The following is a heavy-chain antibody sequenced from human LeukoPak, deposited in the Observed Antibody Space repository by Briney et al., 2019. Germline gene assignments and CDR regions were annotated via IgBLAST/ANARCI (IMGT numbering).Heavy chain of an antibody. J-gene: IGHJ4*02. Sequence: PGGSLRPSCAASGFTFASYSMSWVRQAPGKGLEWVSSISGDSTYIYNAGSVKGRFTISRDNAQASLYLQMISLRADDTAVYYCARVSGRLERQSDLDYWGQGTLVIVSS. D-gene: IGHD1-1*01. CDR2: ISGDSTYI. CDR3: ARVSGRLERQSDLDY. V-gene: IGHV3-21*01. CDR1: GFTFASYS.